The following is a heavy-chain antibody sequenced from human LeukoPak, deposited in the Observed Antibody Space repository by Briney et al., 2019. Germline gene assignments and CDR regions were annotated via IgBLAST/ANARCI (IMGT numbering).Heavy chain of an antibody. J-gene: IGHJ4*02. V-gene: IGHV3-48*04. Sequence: QSGGSLRLSCAASGFNFRTYSMKWIRQAPGKGLEWISYISGSSSTLYYADSVKGRFTISRDNANNSPFLQMNGLRAEDSAIYYCARGELIGTVFDFWGQGALVTVSS. CDR2: ISGSSSTL. CDR3: ARGELIGTVFDF. D-gene: IGHD1-7*01. CDR1: GFNFRTYS.